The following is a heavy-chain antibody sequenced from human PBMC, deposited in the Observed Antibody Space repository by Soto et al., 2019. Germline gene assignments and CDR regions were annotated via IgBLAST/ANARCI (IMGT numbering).Heavy chain of an antibody. CDR3: VRERKGYFDP. D-gene: IGHD2-2*01. CDR1: GFSFSPYD. V-gene: IGHV3-23*01. J-gene: IGHJ5*02. Sequence: GGSVRLSCVASGFSFSPYDMNWVRQAPGKGLEWVAGLTGSGDGTYYADSVKGRFTISRVNSKNILYLQMNNLRVDDTALYYCVRERKGYFDPWGQGTLVTVSS. CDR2: LTGSGDGT.